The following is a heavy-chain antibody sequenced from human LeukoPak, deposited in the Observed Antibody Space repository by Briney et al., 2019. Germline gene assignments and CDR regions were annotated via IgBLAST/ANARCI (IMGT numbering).Heavy chain of an antibody. Sequence: GGSLRLSCAASGFTFSSYSMNWVRQAPGKGLEWVSSISSSSSYIYYADSVEGRFTISRDNAKNSLYLQMNSLRAEDTAVYYCARSYYDFWSGYYSSYYYYGMDVWGQGTTVTVSS. J-gene: IGHJ6*02. V-gene: IGHV3-21*01. CDR3: ARSYYDFWSGYYSSYYYYGMDV. CDR2: ISSSSSYI. D-gene: IGHD3-3*01. CDR1: GFTFSSYS.